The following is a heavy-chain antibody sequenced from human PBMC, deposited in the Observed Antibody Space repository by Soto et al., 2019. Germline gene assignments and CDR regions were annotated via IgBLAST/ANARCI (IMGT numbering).Heavy chain of an antibody. D-gene: IGHD3-3*01. CDR1: GFTFSSYA. J-gene: IGHJ6*03. CDR2: ISGEGSST. V-gene: IGHV3-23*01. CDR3: AKEDLLRFLEWLSDMDV. Sequence: GGSLRLSCAASGFTFSSYAMSWVRHAPEKGLEWVSAISGEGSSTYYAGHEKSRYTISRDNSKNTLYLQMNSLRDEETAVYYCAKEDLLRFLEWLSDMDVWGKGTMVSVSS.